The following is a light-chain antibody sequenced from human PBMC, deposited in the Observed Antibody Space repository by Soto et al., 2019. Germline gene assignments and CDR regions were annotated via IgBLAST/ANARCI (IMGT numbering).Light chain of an antibody. CDR2: EDS. CDR3: CSYAGSGTYV. Sequence: QSLLTQPASVSGSPGQSITISCTGTSSDVGNYNLVSWYQQHPGKAPKLMIYEDSKRPSGVSNRFSGSKSGSTASLTISGLQAEDEADYYCCSYAGSGTYVFGTGTKVTVL. V-gene: IGLV2-23*01. J-gene: IGLJ1*01. CDR1: SSDVGNYNL.